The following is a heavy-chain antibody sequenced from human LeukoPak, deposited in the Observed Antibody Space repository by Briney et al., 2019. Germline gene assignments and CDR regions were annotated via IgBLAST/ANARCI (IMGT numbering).Heavy chain of an antibody. Sequence: GGSLRLSCVASGFTFSSYWMHWVRQAPGKGLVWVSRINSDGSSTSYADSVRGRFTISRDNAKNTLYLQMNSLRAEDTAVYYCPRSGLSGNWFDHWGQGTLVTVSS. V-gene: IGHV3-74*01. CDR1: GFTFSSYW. CDR3: PRSGLSGNWFDH. D-gene: IGHD3-3*01. J-gene: IGHJ5*02. CDR2: INSDGSST.